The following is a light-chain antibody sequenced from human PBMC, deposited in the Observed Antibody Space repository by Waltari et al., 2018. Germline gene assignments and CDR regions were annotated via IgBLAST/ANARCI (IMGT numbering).Light chain of an antibody. Sequence: QSALTQPASVSGSPGQSITISCIGTSNDVGRYDLVSWYQFHPAKAPKVLIYEVVKRPSGVSNRFSAAKPGNTASLTISGLQADDEADYYCCSYAGTTTYVFGGGTKVTVL. CDR2: EVV. CDR1: SNDVGRYDL. CDR3: CSYAGTTTYV. V-gene: IGLV2-23*02. J-gene: IGLJ1*01.